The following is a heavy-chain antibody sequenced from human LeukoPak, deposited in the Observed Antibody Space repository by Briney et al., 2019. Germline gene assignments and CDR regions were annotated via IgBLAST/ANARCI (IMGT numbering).Heavy chain of an antibody. J-gene: IGHJ5*02. V-gene: IGHV4-39*07. Sequence: ASETLSLTCTVSGGSISSSSYYWDWIRQPPGKGLEWIGSIYYSGSTYYNPSLKSRVTISVDTSKNQFSLKLSSVTAADTAVYYCARESIAENWFDPWGQGTLVTVSS. CDR2: IYYSGST. CDR3: ARESIAENWFDP. CDR1: GGSISSSSYY. D-gene: IGHD6-13*01.